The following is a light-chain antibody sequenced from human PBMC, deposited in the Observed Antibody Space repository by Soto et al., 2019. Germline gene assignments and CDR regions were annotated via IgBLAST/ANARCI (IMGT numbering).Light chain of an antibody. Sequence: QSALTQPASVSGSPGQSIAISCTGTSGDVGAYDFVSWYQQHPGKVPKLMIYDVGKRPSGVPDRFSGSKSGNTASLTISGLQAEDEADYYCCSYAGSYSLVFGGGTKLTVL. CDR2: DVG. CDR1: SGDVGAYDF. CDR3: CSYAGSYSLV. V-gene: IGLV2-11*01. J-gene: IGLJ2*01.